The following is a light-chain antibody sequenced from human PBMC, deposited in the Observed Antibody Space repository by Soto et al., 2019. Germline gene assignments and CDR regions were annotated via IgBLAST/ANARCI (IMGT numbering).Light chain of an antibody. J-gene: IGLJ2*01. Sequence: QSALTQPASVSGSPGQSITISCTGTSSDVGSDNLVSWYQQQPGKAPKLLIYEGSRRPSGVSNRFSGSKSGNTASLTISGLEAEDEADYYCCSYAGSVVFGGGTKLTVL. CDR1: SSDVGSDNL. CDR2: EGS. V-gene: IGLV2-23*01. CDR3: CSYAGSVV.